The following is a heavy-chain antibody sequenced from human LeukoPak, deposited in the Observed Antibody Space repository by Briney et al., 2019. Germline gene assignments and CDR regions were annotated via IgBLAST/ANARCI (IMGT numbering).Heavy chain of an antibody. V-gene: IGHV3-30*02. D-gene: IGHD3-3*01. J-gene: IGHJ4*02. CDR2: IRYDGNNK. CDR3: AKPQEADLWVPDY. CDR1: AFTFSNYG. Sequence: GGSLRLSCAASAFTFSNYGMHWVRQVPGKGLEWVALIRYDGNNKHYADSVKGRFTISRDNSKNTLYLEMNSLIPEDTALYYCAKPQEADLWVPDYWGQGTLVTVSS.